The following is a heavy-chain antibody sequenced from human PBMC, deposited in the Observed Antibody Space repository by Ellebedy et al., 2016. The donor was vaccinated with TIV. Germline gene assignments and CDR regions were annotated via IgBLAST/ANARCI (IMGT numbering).Heavy chain of an antibody. V-gene: IGHV4-59*08. CDR1: DDSISSYY. CDR3: ARHPVLLWFGDYYGMDV. J-gene: IGHJ6*02. Sequence: MPGGSLRLSCTVSDDSISSYYWSWIRQPPGKGLEWIGYIHYSGNTNYNPSLESRVTISVDTSKKQFALQLSSVTAADTAVYYCARHPVLLWFGDYYGMDVWGQGSTVTVSS. CDR2: IHYSGNT. D-gene: IGHD3-10*01.